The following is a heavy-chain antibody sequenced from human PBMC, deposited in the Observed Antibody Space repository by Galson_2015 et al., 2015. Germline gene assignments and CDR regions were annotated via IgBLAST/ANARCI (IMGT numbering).Heavy chain of an antibody. V-gene: IGHV3-48*03. J-gene: IGHJ4*02. CDR3: ARVRAYTYGIDCDY. CDR2: ISSSGSTI. CDR1: GFTFSTYE. Sequence: SLRLSCAASGFTFSTYEMTWVRRAPGKGLEWVSYISSSGSTIYYADSVKGRFTISRDNAKNSVYLQMNSLRAEDTAVYYCARVRAYTYGIDCDYWGQGTLVTVSP. D-gene: IGHD5-18*01.